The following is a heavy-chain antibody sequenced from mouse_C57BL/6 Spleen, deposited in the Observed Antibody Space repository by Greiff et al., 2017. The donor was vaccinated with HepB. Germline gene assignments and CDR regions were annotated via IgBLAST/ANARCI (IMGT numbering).Heavy chain of an antibody. CDR1: GYTFTSYW. CDR3: TRSNYWFDY. D-gene: IGHD1-1*01. V-gene: IGHV1-69*01. Sequence: QVQLQQPGAELVMPGASVKLSCKASGYTFTSYWMHWVKQRPGQGLEWIGEINPSDSYTNYNQKFKGKSTLTVDKSSSTAYMQLSSLTSEDSAVYYSTRSNYWFDYWGPGTTLTVSS. J-gene: IGHJ2*01. CDR2: INPSDSYT.